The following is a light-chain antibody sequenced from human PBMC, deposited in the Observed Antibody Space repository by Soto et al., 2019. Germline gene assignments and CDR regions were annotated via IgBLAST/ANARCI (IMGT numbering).Light chain of an antibody. J-gene: IGKJ5*01. CDR3: QQRNSWPLT. Sequence: EIVLTQSPGTLSLSPGERATLSCRASQSVSSIYLAWYQQKPGQAPRLLIYGASSRATGIPDRFSGSGSGTDFTLTISSLEPEDFAFYYCQQRNSWPLTFGGGTRLEIK. CDR1: QSVSSIY. CDR2: GAS. V-gene: IGKV3D-20*02.